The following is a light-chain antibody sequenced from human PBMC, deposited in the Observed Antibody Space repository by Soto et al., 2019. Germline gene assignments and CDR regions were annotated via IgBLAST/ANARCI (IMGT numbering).Light chain of an antibody. CDR3: QQYGTLPFT. Sequence: EIVLTQSPGPLSLSPGERATLSCRASQSLSNIYLAWYQQKPGQAPRVLIYGVSTRATGIPDRFSGSGSGTDVTLTISRLEPEDVAVYSCQQYGTLPFTFGPGTKVDIK. CDR1: QSLSNIY. CDR2: GVS. V-gene: IGKV3-20*01. J-gene: IGKJ3*01.